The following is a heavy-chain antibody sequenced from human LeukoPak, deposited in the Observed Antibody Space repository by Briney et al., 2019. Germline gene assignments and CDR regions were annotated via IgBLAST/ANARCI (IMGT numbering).Heavy chain of an antibody. CDR1: GFTFDDYA. CDR3: ANLPRGEVGAFDI. CDR2: ISWNSGSI. Sequence: GRSLRLSCAASGFTFDDYAMHWVRQAPGEGLEWVSGISWNSGSIGYADSVKGRFTISRDNAKNSLYLQMNSLRAEDTALYYCANLPRGEVGAFDIWGQGTMVTVSS. V-gene: IGHV3-9*01. D-gene: IGHD3-10*01. J-gene: IGHJ3*02.